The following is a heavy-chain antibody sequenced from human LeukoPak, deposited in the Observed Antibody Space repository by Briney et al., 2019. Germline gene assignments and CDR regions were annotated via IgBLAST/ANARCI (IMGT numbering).Heavy chain of an antibody. D-gene: IGHD2-2*01. V-gene: IGHV3-74*01. Sequence: GGSLRLSCAASGFTFSSYWMHWVRQAPGKGLVWVSRINSDGSSTSYADSVKGRFTISRDNAKNTLYLQMNSLRAEGTAVYYCARADCSSTSCYSYNWFDPWGQGTLVTVSS. J-gene: IGHJ5*02. CDR2: INSDGSST. CDR3: ARADCSSTSCYSYNWFDP. CDR1: GFTFSSYW.